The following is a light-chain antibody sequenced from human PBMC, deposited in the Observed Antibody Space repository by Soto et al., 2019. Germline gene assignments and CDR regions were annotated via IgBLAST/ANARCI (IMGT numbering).Light chain of an antibody. V-gene: IGKV1-39*01. CDR2: AAS. CDR1: QSISTY. CDR3: HQTYITPWM. J-gene: IGKJ1*01. Sequence: DIQMTQSPSSLSASVGDRVTITCRASQSISTYLNWYQQKPGKAPKLLIYAASSLESGVPSRFTGSGSGTDFTLTISSLQPEDFATYFCHQTYITPWMFGQGTKLDIK.